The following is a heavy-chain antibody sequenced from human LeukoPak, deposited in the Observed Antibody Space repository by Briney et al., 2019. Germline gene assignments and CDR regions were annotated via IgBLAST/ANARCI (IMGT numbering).Heavy chain of an antibody. CDR3: ANSGSEGNDAFDI. V-gene: IGHV4-39*07. Sequence: TSETLSLTCTVSGGSISSSSYYWGWIRQSPGKGLEWIGSIYYSGSTYYNPSLKSRVTISVDTSKNQFSLKLSSVTAADTAVYYCANSGSEGNDAFDIWGQGTMVTVSS. J-gene: IGHJ3*02. CDR2: IYYSGST. D-gene: IGHD3-10*01. CDR1: GGSISSSSYY.